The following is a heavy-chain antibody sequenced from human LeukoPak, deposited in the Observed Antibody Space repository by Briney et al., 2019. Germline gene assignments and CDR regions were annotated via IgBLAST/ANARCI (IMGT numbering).Heavy chain of an antibody. D-gene: IGHD3-22*01. Sequence: PSETLSLTCTVSGGSISSYYWSWIRQPPGKGLEWIGYIYYSGSTNYNPSLKSRVTISVDTSKNQFSLKLSSVTAADTAVYYCASHMIVGAFDIWGQGTMVTVSS. CDR1: GGSISSYY. CDR2: IYYSGST. CDR3: ASHMIVGAFDI. J-gene: IGHJ3*02. V-gene: IGHV4-59*08.